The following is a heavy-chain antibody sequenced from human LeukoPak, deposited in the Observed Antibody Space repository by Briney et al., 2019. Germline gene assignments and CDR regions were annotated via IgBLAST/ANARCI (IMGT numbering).Heavy chain of an antibody. CDR3: TRDRSSVYFDY. D-gene: IGHD3-22*01. J-gene: IGHJ4*02. V-gene: IGHV3-33*01. CDR1: GFTFKNHG. CDR2: IWYDGSNK. Sequence: PGRSLRLSCAASGFTFKNHGMHWVRQAPGKGLEWVAVIWYDGSNKYYADSVMGRFTISRDNSKSTLYLQMNSLRAEDTAVYYCTRDRSSVYFDYWGQGTLVIVSS.